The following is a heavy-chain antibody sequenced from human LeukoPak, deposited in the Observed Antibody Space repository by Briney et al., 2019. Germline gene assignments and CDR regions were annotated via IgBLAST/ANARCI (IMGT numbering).Heavy chain of an antibody. D-gene: IGHD6-13*01. CDR3: VRFALTSSLDH. CDR1: GYKLTNNW. CDR2: IYPGYSDA. V-gene: IGHV5-51*01. J-gene: IGHJ5*02. Sequence: GASLKISRKISGYKLTNNWIGWVRQVPGKGLEWMGLIYPGYSDAKYSPSFQGQVTLSVDASISTAYLQLSGLRASDTAIYYCVRFALTSSLDHWGQGTLVTVSS.